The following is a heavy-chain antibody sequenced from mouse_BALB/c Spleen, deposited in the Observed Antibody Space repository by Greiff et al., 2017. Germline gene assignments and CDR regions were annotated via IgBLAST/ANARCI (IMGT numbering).Heavy chain of an antibody. V-gene: IGHV14-3*02. D-gene: IGHD3-3*01. CDR3: ARGDPPDY. CDR1: GFNIKDTY. CDR2: IDPANGNT. J-gene: IGHJ2*01. Sequence: EVQLVESGAELVKPGASVKLSCTASGFNIKDTYMHWVKQRPEQGLEWIGRIDPANGNTKYDPKFQGKATITADTSSNTAYLQLSSLTSEDTAVYYCARGDPPDYWGQGTTLTVSS.